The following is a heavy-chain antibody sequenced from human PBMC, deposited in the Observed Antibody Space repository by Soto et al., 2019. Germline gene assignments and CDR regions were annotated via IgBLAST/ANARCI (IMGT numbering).Heavy chain of an antibody. D-gene: IGHD3-10*01. J-gene: IGHJ3*02. CDR1: GYTFTSYG. Sequence: ASVKGSCKASGYTFTSYGVCWVRQVPGQGLGWMGWISGYNGNTNYAQTPQGRDTLTTDTSTSTAYLELRSLRSDDTAVYYCARDSLRGSGSYYPNNGFNIWDQGKMVTVSS. CDR2: ISGYNGNT. CDR3: ARDSLRGSGSYYPNNGFNI. V-gene: IGHV1-18*01.